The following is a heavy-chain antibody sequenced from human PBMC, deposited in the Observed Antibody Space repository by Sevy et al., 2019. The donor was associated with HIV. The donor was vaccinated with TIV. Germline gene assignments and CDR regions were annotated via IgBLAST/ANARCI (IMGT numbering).Heavy chain of an antibody. Sequence: GGSLRLSCAASGFIFSNSWMTWVRQAPGRGLECVATINPDGSDKYYVDSVKGRFIVSRDNAKNSLFLQMNSLRDEDTGFYQCVEGGGAHWGHGALVTVSS. J-gene: IGHJ4*01. CDR1: GFIFSNSW. V-gene: IGHV3-7*01. CDR3: VEGGGAH. CDR2: INPDGSDK. D-gene: IGHD3-16*01.